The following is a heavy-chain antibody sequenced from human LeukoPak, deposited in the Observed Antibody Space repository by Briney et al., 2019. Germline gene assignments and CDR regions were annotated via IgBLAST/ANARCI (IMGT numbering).Heavy chain of an antibody. CDR2: INHSGST. J-gene: IGHJ4*02. CDR3: ARAGLQKGLDPFDY. CDR1: GGSFSGYY. V-gene: IGHV4-34*01. Sequence: PSETLSLTCAVYGGSFSGYYWSWIRQPPGKGLEWIGEINHSGSTNYNPSLKSRVTISVDTSKNQFSLKLSSVTAADTAVYYCARAGLQKGLDPFDYWGQGTLVTVSS. D-gene: IGHD4-11*01.